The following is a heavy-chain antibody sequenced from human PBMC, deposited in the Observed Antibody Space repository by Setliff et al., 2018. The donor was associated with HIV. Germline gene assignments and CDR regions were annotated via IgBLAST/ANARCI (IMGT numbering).Heavy chain of an antibody. CDR1: SGSVNNYW. Sequence: PSETLSLTCNVSSGSVNNYWWTWIRQPPGKGLEWIGYIYYSGSTYYNPSLKSRVTISVDTSKNQFSLKLSSVTAADTAVYYCARSRHGNWFDPWGQGTLVTVSS. CDR3: ARSRHGNWFDP. J-gene: IGHJ5*02. CDR2: IYYSGST. V-gene: IGHV4-59*08.